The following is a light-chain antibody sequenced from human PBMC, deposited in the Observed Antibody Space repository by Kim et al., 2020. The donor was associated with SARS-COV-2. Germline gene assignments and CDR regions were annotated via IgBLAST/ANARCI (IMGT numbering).Light chain of an antibody. CDR1: KLGDTY. V-gene: IGLV3-1*01. CDR3: QAWDSSTVV. Sequence: SYELTQPPSVSVSPGQTASITCSGDKLGDTYASWYQQKPGQSPVLVIYQDNKRPSGIPERFSGSNSGNTATLTISGTQAMDEADYYCQAWDSSTVVFGGGTQLTVL. CDR2: QDN. J-gene: IGLJ2*01.